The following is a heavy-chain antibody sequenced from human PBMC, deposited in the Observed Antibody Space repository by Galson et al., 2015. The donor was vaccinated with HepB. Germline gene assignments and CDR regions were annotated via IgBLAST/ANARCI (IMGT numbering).Heavy chain of an antibody. CDR2: ISGSSGYT. D-gene: IGHD6-13*01. V-gene: IGHV3-11*03. J-gene: IGHJ4*02. Sequence: SLRLSCAASGFTFSDYYMSWIRQAPGKGLEWISYISGSSGYTDYADSVKGRLTISRDNTKNLLDLQMNSLTAEDTAVYYCARTPHSNTWALFDFWGQGALVTVSS. CDR1: GFTFSDYY. CDR3: ARTPHSNTWALFDF.